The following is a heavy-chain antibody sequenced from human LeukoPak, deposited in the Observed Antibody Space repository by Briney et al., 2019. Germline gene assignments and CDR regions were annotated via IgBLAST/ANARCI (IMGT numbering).Heavy chain of an antibody. CDR3: ARLIVAPTSRSFDL. J-gene: IGHJ4*02. V-gene: IGHV3-64*01. D-gene: IGHD5-12*01. CDR2: IGSTGTTT. Sequence: GRSLRLSCAAFGFIFSKYPMHWVRQTPGKGLEYVSAIGSTGTTTYYANAVKNGSIIPRDNAKNRLYLQMGSLTTEDMAVYYCARLIVAPTSRSFDLWGPGPLVTVSS. CDR1: GFIFSKYP.